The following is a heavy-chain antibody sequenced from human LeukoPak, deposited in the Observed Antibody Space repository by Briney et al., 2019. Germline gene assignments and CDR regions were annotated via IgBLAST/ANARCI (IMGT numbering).Heavy chain of an antibody. CDR2: MNPNSGNT. D-gene: IGHD2-15*01. J-gene: IGHJ3*02. CDR1: GYTFTSYD. Sequence: ASVKVSCKASGYTFTSYDINWVRQATGQGLEWMGWMNPNSGNTGYAHKFQGRVTMTRNTSISTAYMELSSLRSEDTAVYYCASRTRELGYCSGGSCYHDAFDIWGQGTMVTVS. CDR3: ASRTRELGYCSGGSCYHDAFDI. V-gene: IGHV1-8*01.